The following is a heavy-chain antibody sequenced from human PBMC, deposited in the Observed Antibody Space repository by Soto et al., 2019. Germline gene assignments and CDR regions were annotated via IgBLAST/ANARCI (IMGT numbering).Heavy chain of an antibody. CDR2: IYPGDSDT. J-gene: IGHJ5*02. V-gene: IGHV5-51*01. CDR3: ASGTHVWGGVTLFDN. D-gene: IGHD3-16*01. CDR1: GYSFTSYW. Sequence: GESLKISCKGSGYSFTSYWIGWVRQMPGKGLEWMGIIYPGDSDTRYSPSFQGQVTISADKSISTAYLQWSSLKASDTAMYYCASGTHVWGGVTLFDNWGQGTLVTVSS.